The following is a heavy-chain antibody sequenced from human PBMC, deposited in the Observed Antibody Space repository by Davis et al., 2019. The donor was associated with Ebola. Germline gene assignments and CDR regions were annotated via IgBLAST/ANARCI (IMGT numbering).Heavy chain of an antibody. Sequence: MPSETLSLTCTVSGGSISSSSYFWGWIRQPPGKGLEWIGSIYYSGSTYYNPSLKSRVTLSVDTSKNQFSLRLSSVTAADTAVYYCARTHAYGYDILTGYSTPYFFDYWGQGTLVTVSS. V-gene: IGHV4-39*01. CDR3: ARTHAYGYDILTGYSTPYFFDY. CDR2: IYYSGST. D-gene: IGHD3-9*01. CDR1: GGSISSSSYF. J-gene: IGHJ4*02.